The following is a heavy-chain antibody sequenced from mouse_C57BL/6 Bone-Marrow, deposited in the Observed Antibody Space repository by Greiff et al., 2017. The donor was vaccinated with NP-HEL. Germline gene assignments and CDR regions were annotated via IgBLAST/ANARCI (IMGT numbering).Heavy chain of an antibody. D-gene: IGHD2-1*01. V-gene: IGHV1-69*01. CDR1: GYTFTSYW. CDR3: ARRSFYYGNYRWYVDV. J-gene: IGHJ1*03. Sequence: QVQLQQPGAELVMPGASVKLSCKASGYTFTSYWMHWVKQRPGQGLEWIGEIDPSDSYTNYNQKFKGKSTLTVDKSSSTAYMQLSSLTSEDSAVYYCARRSFYYGNYRWYVDVWGTGTTVTVSS. CDR2: IDPSDSYT.